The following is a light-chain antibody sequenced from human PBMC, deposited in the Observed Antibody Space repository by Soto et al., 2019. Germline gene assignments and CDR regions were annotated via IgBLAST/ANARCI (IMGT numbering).Light chain of an antibody. CDR1: SSDVGGYNY. Sequence: QSVLTQPASVSGSPGHSITISCTGTSSDVGGYNYVSWYQQHPGKAPKLMISEVSHRPSGVSNRFSGSKSGNTASLTISGLQAEDEADYYCSSYTTSGTYVFGAGTKVTVL. V-gene: IGLV2-14*01. CDR2: EVS. CDR3: SSYTTSGTYV. J-gene: IGLJ1*01.